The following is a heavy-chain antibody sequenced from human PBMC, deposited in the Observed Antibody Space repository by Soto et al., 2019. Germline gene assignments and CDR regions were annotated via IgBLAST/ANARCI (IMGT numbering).Heavy chain of an antibody. D-gene: IGHD4-17*01. CDR1: GYTFTSYG. CDR2: ISAYNGNT. CDR3: ATHGDYVRRTHAFDI. J-gene: IGHJ3*02. V-gene: IGHV1-18*01. Sequence: QVQLVQSGAEVKKPGASVKVSCKASGYTFTSYGISWVRQAPGQGLEWMGWISAYNGNTNYAQKRQGRVTMTTDTSTSTDYMELRSLRSDDTAVYYCATHGDYVRRTHAFDIWGQGTMVTVSS.